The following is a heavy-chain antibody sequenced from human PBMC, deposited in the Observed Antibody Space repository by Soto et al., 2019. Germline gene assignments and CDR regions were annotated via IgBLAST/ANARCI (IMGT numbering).Heavy chain of an antibody. CDR3: ARLRFPVSIDP. J-gene: IGHJ5*02. CDR2: IYYSGST. V-gene: IGHV4-59*08. CDR1: GGSISSYY. D-gene: IGHD3-3*01. Sequence: SETLSLTCTVSGGSISSYYWSWIRQPPGKGLEWIGYIYYSGSTNYDPSLKSRVTISVDTSKNQFSLKLSSVTAADTAVYYCARLRFPVSIDPWGQGTLVTVSS.